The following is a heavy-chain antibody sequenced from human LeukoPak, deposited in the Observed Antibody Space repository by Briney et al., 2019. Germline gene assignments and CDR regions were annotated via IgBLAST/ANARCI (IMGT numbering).Heavy chain of an antibody. CDR1: GFTFSSYG. J-gene: IGHJ4*02. Sequence: GGSLRLSCAASGFTFSSYGMHWVRQAPGKGLEWVAVISYDGSNKYYADSVKGRFTISRDNSKNTLYLQMNSLRAEDTAVYYCAKTVTMVRGGLDYWGQGTLVTVSS. CDR3: AKTVTMVRGGLDY. V-gene: IGHV3-30*18. CDR2: ISYDGSNK. D-gene: IGHD3-10*01.